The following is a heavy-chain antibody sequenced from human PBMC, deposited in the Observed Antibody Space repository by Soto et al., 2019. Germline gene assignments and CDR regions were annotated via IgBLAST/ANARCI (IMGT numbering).Heavy chain of an antibody. CDR3: AMRWFGANYYYGMDV. CDR1: GGTFSSYA. D-gene: IGHD3-10*01. J-gene: IGHJ6*02. CDR2: IIPIFGTA. Sequence: SVKVSCKASGGTFSSYAISWVRQAPGQGLEWMGGIIPIFGTANYAQRFQGRVTITADESTSTAYMELSSLRSEDTAVYYCAMRWFGANYYYGMDVWGQGTTVTVSS. V-gene: IGHV1-69*13.